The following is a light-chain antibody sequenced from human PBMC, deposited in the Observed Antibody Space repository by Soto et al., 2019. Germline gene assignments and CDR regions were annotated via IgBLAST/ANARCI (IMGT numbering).Light chain of an antibody. Sequence: DIQLTHSPSFLSASVGDSVSCTCRPCQGIGTYLPCYQQKPGKDPIHRVDAPSTLRNGVQSRFSGSGSGTEYTLTISGLQPEDFATYYGHQLNDYPRTFGGGTKVDIK. V-gene: IGKV1-9*01. CDR3: HQLNDYPRT. CDR2: APS. CDR1: QGIGTY. J-gene: IGKJ4*01.